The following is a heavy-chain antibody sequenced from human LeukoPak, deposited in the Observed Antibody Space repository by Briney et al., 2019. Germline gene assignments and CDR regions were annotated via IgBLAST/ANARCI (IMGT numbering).Heavy chain of an antibody. CDR1: GGSFSGYY. CDR3: ARGQGRWLVRGYFQH. D-gene: IGHD6-19*01. J-gene: IGHJ1*01. CDR2: INHSGST. Sequence: SETLSLTCAVYGGSFSGYYWSWIRQPPGKGLEWIGEINHSGSTNYNPSLKSRVTISVDTSKNQFSLKLSSVTAADTAVYYCARGQGRWLVRGYFQHWGQGTLVTVSS. V-gene: IGHV4-34*01.